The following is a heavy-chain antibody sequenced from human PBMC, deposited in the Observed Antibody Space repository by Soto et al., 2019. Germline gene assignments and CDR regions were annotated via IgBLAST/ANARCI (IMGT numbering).Heavy chain of an antibody. CDR2: ISNDENIK. V-gene: IGHV3-33*01. CDR3: ARGLRGVLDY. Sequence: GGSLRLSCVASGFNFGNFGMHWVRQAPGKGLEWLTVISNDENIKQDSVRARFAFTRDNSKNPRYLHLTSLRAEDSAIDGGARGLRGVLDYWGQGTLVTVSS. J-gene: IGHJ4*02. D-gene: IGHD5-12*01. CDR1: GFNFGNFG.